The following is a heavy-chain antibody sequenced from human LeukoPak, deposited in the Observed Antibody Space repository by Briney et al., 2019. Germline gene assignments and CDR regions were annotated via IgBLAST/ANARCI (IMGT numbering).Heavy chain of an antibody. CDR3: ARGRGFYYSGSYDSFDY. Sequence: KSSETLSLTCTVSGGSISSYYWSWIRQPPGKGLEWIGYIYYSGSTNYNPSLKSRVTISVDTSKNQFSLKLGSVTAADTAVYYCARGRGFYYSGSYDSFDYWGQGTLVTVSS. D-gene: IGHD1-26*01. V-gene: IGHV4-59*01. J-gene: IGHJ4*02. CDR1: GGSISSYY. CDR2: IYYSGST.